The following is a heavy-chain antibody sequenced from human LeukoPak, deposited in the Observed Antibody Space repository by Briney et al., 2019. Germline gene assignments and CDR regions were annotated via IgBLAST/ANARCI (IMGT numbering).Heavy chain of an antibody. CDR1: GYTFTSYY. Sequence: SVKVSCKASGYTFTSYYMHWVRQAPGQGLEWMGGIIPIFGTANYAQKFQGRVTITTDESTSTAYMELSSLRSEDTAVYYCARESVLAANWFDPWGQGTLVTVSS. CDR3: ARESVLAANWFDP. J-gene: IGHJ5*02. CDR2: IIPIFGTA. V-gene: IGHV1-69*05. D-gene: IGHD2-21*01.